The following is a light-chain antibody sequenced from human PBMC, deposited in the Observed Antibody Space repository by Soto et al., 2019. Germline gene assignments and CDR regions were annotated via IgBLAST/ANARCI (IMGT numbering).Light chain of an antibody. V-gene: IGKV3-20*01. Sequence: DIVLTQSPGTLSLSPGERATLSFMASQSVSSRLAWYQQKPGQAPRLLISGASSRATGIPDRFSGSGSGTDFTLTISRLEPEDFALYYCQQYVTSAITFGQGTRLEIK. CDR3: QQYVTSAIT. CDR1: QSVSSR. J-gene: IGKJ5*01. CDR2: GAS.